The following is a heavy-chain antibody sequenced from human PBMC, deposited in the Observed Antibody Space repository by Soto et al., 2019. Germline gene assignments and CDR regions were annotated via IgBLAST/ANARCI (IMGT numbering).Heavy chain of an antibody. V-gene: IGHV3-15*07. D-gene: IGHD6-13*01. Sequence: EVQLVESGGGLVKPGGSLRLSCAASGFTFSNAWMNWVRQAPGKGLEWVGRIKSKTDGGTTDYAAPVKGRFTISRDDSKNTLYLQMNSLKTEDTAVYYCTTDLGSSSWYGGYYYYGMDVWGQGTTVTVSS. CDR1: GFTFSNAW. CDR2: IKSKTDGGTT. J-gene: IGHJ6*02. CDR3: TTDLGSSSWYGGYYYYGMDV.